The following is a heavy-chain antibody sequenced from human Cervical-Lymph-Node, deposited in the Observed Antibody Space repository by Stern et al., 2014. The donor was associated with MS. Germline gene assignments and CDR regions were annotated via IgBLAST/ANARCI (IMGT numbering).Heavy chain of an antibody. J-gene: IGHJ6*02. D-gene: IGHD3-9*01. CDR2: IYTSGRT. Sequence: QVQLQESGPGLVKPSQTLSLTCTVSGGSISSGSYYWSWIRQPAGKGLEWIGRIYTSGRTNYNPSLNSRVTISEETSKTQFSRKLRSVTAADTAVYYCARDCRLRYFDNYGMDVWGQGTTVTVSS. CDR1: GGSISSGSYY. V-gene: IGHV4-61*02. CDR3: ARDCRLRYFDNYGMDV.